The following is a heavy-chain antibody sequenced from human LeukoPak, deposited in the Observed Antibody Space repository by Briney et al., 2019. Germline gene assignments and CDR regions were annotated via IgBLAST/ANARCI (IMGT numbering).Heavy chain of an antibody. CDR2: IYPGDSDT. CDR1: GYSLTSYW. V-gene: IGHV5-51*01. Sequence: GESLKISCKGSGYSLTSYWIGWVRQMPGKDLEWMGIIYPGDSDTRYSPSFQGQVTISADKSISTAYLQWSSLKASDTAMYYCARHAAVAGPNWFDPWGQGTLVTVSS. J-gene: IGHJ5*02. CDR3: ARHAAVAGPNWFDP. D-gene: IGHD6-19*01.